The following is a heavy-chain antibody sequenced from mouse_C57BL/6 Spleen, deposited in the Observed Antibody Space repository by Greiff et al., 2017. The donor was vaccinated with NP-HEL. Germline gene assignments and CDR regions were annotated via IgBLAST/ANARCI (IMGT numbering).Heavy chain of an antibody. CDR2: IDPSDSET. V-gene: IGHV1-52*01. CDR1: GYTFTSYW. CDR3: ARAQGYYFDY. D-gene: IGHD1-3*01. J-gene: IGHJ2*01. Sequence: VQLQQPGAELVRPGSSVTLSCKASGYTFTSYWMHWVKQRPIQGLEWIGNIDPSDSETHYNQKFKDKATLTVDKSSSTAYMQLSSLTSEDSAVYYCARAQGYYFDYWGQGTTLTVSS.